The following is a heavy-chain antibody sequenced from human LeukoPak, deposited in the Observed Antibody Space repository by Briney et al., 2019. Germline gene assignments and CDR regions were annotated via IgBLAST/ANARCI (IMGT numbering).Heavy chain of an antibody. Sequence: GGSLRLSCAASRFTFSSYEMHWVRQAPGKGLEWISYISSSGSTIYYADSVKGRLTISRDNGKNSLYLQMNSLRAEDTAVYYCARVHYNTAMVDIDYWGQGTLVTVSS. CDR1: RFTFSSYE. CDR2: ISSSGSTI. J-gene: IGHJ4*02. D-gene: IGHD5-18*01. V-gene: IGHV3-48*03. CDR3: ARVHYNTAMVDIDY.